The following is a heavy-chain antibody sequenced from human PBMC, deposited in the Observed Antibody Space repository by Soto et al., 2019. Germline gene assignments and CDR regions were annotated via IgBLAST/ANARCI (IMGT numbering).Heavy chain of an antibody. CDR3: ARDVNRWELRGFFDP. CDR2: IYYTGNT. V-gene: IGHV4-59*01. J-gene: IGHJ5*02. CDR1: GGSIVDYY. Sequence: PEETLSLTCSVSGGSIVDYYWSWIRQPPGKGLEWIGFIYYTGNTRYNPSLGSRVTISLDTSKNQFSLKLTSATAADTAFYYCARDVNRWELRGFFDPWGRGALVTVSS. D-gene: IGHD1-7*01.